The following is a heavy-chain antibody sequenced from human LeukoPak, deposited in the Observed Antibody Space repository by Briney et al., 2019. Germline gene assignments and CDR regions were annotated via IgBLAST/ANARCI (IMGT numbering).Heavy chain of an antibody. CDR1: GGSFSGYY. Sequence: KASXXLSLTCAVYGGSFSGYYWSWVRQPPGKGREWIGEINNSGRNNYNPSLKSGVTISVDTSKNQFSLKLSSVTAADTAVYYCARALPGSGSYYLNYWGQGTLVTVSS. CDR3: ARALPGSGSYYLNY. J-gene: IGHJ4*02. V-gene: IGHV4-34*01. CDR2: INNSGRN. D-gene: IGHD3-10*01.